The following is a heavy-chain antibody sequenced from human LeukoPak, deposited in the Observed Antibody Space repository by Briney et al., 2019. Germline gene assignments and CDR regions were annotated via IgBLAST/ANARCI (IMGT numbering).Heavy chain of an antibody. J-gene: IGHJ4*02. D-gene: IGHD1-1*01. Sequence: SETLSLTCTVSGGSITSYYWSWIRQPPGKGLEWIGSIFNSGSTNYNPSLKSRVTILVDTSKNQFSLRLRSVTAADTAVYYCARLTRRSGNYFENWGQGTLVTASS. V-gene: IGHV4-59*01. CDR1: GGSITSYY. CDR2: IFNSGST. CDR3: ARLTRRSGNYFEN.